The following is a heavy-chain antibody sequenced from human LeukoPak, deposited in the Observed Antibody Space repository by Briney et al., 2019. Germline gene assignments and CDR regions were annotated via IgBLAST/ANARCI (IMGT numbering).Heavy chain of an antibody. CDR1: GFTFSSYA. V-gene: IGHV3-23*01. CDR3: AKVMTRTMVRGVPPSDY. J-gene: IGHJ4*02. Sequence: PGGSLRLSCAASGFTFSSYAMSWVRQAPGKGLEWVSANSGSGGSTYYADSVKGRFTISRDNSKNTLYLQMNSLRAEDTAVYYCAKVMTRTMVRGVPPSDYWGQGTLVTVSS. D-gene: IGHD3-10*01. CDR2: NSGSGGST.